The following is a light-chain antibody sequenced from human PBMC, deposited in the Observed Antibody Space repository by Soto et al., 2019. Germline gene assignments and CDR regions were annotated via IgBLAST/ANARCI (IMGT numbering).Light chain of an antibody. V-gene: IGKV1-5*03. CDR2: KAS. CDR3: QQYDTYPTT. Sequence: DIQMTQSPSTLSASVGHRVTITCRASESISDWVAWYQQKPGQAPKFLIYKASILESGVPSRFSGSGSGTELTLTISSLQPDDFAMYYCQQYDTYPTTFGRGTKVEIK. CDR1: ESISDW. J-gene: IGKJ1*01.